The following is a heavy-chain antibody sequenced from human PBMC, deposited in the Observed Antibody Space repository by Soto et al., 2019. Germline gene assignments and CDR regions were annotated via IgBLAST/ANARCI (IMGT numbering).Heavy chain of an antibody. CDR3: AKDRDDYRNYVFDY. V-gene: IGHV3-23*01. J-gene: IGHJ4*02. CDR1: GFTFTNYA. CDR2: SSGSGSGGST. Sequence: EVQLLESGGGLVQPGVSLRLSCAASGFTFTNYAMTWVLQAPGKGLEWVSISSGSGSGGSTNYAESVKGRFTISRDNSKNTLYLQMNSLRVEDTAVYYCAKDRDDYRNYVFDYWGQGTLVTVSS. D-gene: IGHD4-4*01.